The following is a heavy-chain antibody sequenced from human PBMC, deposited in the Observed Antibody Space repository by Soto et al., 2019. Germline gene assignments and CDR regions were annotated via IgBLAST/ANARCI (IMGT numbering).Heavy chain of an antibody. J-gene: IGHJ6*02. CDR3: ARGADSSSWRHYYYGMDV. CDR1: GGTFSSYA. V-gene: IGHV1-69*12. D-gene: IGHD6-13*01. Sequence: QVQLVQSGAEVKKPGSSVKVSCKASGGTFSSYAISWVRQAPGQGLEWMGGIIPIFGTANYAQKFQGRVTITADESTSTAYMELNSLRSEDTAVYYCARGADSSSWRHYYYGMDVWGQGTTVTVSS. CDR2: IIPIFGTA.